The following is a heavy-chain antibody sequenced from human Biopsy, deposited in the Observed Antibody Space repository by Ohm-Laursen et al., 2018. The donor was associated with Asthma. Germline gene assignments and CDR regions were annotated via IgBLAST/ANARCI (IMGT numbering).Heavy chain of an antibody. CDR3: TTDYLVQGVIDVDY. D-gene: IGHD3-10*01. CDR2: ISGSGDST. J-gene: IGHJ4*02. Sequence: SLRLSCAASGFTFSRYDMSWVRQAPGKGLEWVSAISGSGDSTYYADSVKGRFTISRDNSKNTLYPQMNSLKTEDTAVYYCTTDYLVQGVIDVDYWGQGTLVTVSS. CDR1: GFTFSRYD. V-gene: IGHV3-23*01.